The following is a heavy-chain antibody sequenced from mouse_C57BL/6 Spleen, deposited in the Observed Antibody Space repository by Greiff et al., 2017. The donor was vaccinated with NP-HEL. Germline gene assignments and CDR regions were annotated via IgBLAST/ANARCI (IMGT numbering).Heavy chain of an antibody. CDR2: IWRGGST. J-gene: IGHJ1*03. V-gene: IGHV2-5*01. CDR3: AKNSGSSYGYFDV. D-gene: IGHD1-1*01. Sequence: QVQLKESGPGLVQPSQSLSITCTVSGFSLTSYGVHWVRQSPGKGLEWLGVIWRGGSTDYNAAFMSRLSITKDNSKSQVFFKMNSLQADDTAIYYCAKNSGSSYGYFDVWGTGTTVTVSS. CDR1: GFSLTSYG.